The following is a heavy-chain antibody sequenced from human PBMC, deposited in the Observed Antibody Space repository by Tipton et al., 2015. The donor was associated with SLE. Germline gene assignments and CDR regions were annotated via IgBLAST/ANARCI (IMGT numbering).Heavy chain of an antibody. CDR2: IYYSGST. V-gene: IGHV4-59*11. D-gene: IGHD3-10*01. CDR3: ARDRIWFGEFPI. Sequence: TLSLTCTVSGGSISSHYWSWIRQPPGKGLEWIGYIYYSGSTSYNPSLKSRVTISVDTSKNQFSLKLSSVTAADTAVYYCARDRIWFGEFPIWGQGTMVTVSS. J-gene: IGHJ3*02. CDR1: GGSISSHY.